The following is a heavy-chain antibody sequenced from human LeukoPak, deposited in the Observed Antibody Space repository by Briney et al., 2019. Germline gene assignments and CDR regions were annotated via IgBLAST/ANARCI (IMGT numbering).Heavy chain of an antibody. J-gene: IGHJ4*02. D-gene: IGHD4-23*01. CDR1: GFTFSSYA. Sequence: HPGGSLILSCAASGFTFSSYAMSWVRQAPGKGLEWVSVIYSSGSTDYADSVKGRFTISRDNSKNTLSLQMNSLRAEDTAVYYCARGGGNLSFDYWGQGTLVTVSS. CDR3: ARGGGNLSFDY. CDR2: IYSSGST. V-gene: IGHV3-66*01.